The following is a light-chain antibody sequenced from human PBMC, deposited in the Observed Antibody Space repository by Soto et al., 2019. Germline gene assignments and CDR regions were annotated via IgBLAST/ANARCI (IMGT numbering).Light chain of an antibody. Sequence: QSGLTQPRSVPGSPGQSVAISCTGTSSDVGGYNYVSWYQQHPGKAPKLMIYDVTKRPSAVPDRFSASKSGNTASLTISGFQADDEADYYCCSYAGSYSYVFGTGTKVTVL. V-gene: IGLV2-11*01. CDR3: CSYAGSYSYV. CDR2: DVT. CDR1: SSDVGGYNY. J-gene: IGLJ1*01.